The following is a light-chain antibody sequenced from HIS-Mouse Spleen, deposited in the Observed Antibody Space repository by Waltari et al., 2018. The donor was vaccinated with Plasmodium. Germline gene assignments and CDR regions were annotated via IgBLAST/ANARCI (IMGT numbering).Light chain of an antibody. CDR1: HGISSA. J-gene: IGKJ5*01. V-gene: IGKV1-13*02. CDR3: QQFNSYPQGT. Sequence: AIQLTQSPSSLSASVGDRVTITCRASHGISSALDWYQQKPGKAPKLLIYDASSLESGVPSRFSGSGSGTDFTLTISSLQPEDFATYYCQQFNSYPQGTFGQGTRLEIK. CDR2: DAS.